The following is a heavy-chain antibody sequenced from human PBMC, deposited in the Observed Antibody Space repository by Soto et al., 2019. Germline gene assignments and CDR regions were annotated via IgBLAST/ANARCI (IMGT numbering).Heavy chain of an antibody. CDR1: GGSFDGYY. Sequence: SSETLSLTCALYGGSFDGYYWSWIRQSPGKGLEWIGEIHHSGSTKYNPSLKSRVSLSVDTSTKQFSLKMTSMTAADRGVYYCARGVDSWSGYLLWGPGTPVTVSS. CDR2: IHHSGST. V-gene: IGHV4-34*01. D-gene: IGHD3-3*01. J-gene: IGHJ4*02. CDR3: ARGVDSWSGYLL.